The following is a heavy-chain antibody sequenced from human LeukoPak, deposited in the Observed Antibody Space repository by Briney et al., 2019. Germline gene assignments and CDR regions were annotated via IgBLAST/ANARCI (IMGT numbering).Heavy chain of an antibody. CDR2: IYHSGST. CDR1: GYSISSGYY. D-gene: IGHD2-2*01. J-gene: IGHJ5*02. CDR3: ARHRCGSTSCYIWFDP. V-gene: IGHV4-38-2*01. Sequence: PSETLSLTCAVSGYSISSGYYWGWIRQPPGKVLEWIGSIYHSGSTYYNPSLKSRVTISVDTSKNQFSLKLSSVTAADTAEYYCARHRCGSTSCYIWFDPWGQGTLVTVSS.